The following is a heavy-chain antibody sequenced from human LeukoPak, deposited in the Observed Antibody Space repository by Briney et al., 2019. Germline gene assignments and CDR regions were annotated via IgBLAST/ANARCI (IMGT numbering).Heavy chain of an antibody. J-gene: IGHJ4*02. D-gene: IGHD5-12*01. CDR3: ARQNTPRGNFDY. V-gene: IGHV3-13*01. CDR1: GFTLSNYA. CDR2: LGTAVSI. Sequence: GGSLRLSCAAPGFTLSNYAMHWVRQPAGEGLEWVSALGTAVSIFNQGYVKAIFTISRENAKKSLFLQMNSLRAEDTAVYYCARQNTPRGNFDYWGQGTLVTVSS.